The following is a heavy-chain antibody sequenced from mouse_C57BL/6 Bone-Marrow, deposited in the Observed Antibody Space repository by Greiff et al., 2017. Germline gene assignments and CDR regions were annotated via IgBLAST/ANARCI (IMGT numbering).Heavy chain of an antibody. CDR1: VYSFPSYW. D-gene: IGHD1-1*01. Sequence: QVPLQHPGAELVKPGASVKVSCKASVYSFPSYWVHWVKQRPGQGLEWIGKIHPSDSDTNYKQKFKGKATLTVDKSSSTAYMQLSSLTSEDSAVYYCAICYGSSYDYFDYWGQGTTLTVSS. CDR2: IHPSDSDT. J-gene: IGHJ2*01. V-gene: IGHV1-74*01. CDR3: AICYGSSYDYFDY.